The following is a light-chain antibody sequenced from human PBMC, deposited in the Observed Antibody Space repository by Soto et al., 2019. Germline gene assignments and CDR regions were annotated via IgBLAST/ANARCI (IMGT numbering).Light chain of an antibody. Sequence: QSALTQPASVSGSPGQSITISCTGTYTDVGGYNRVSWYQHHAGKGPKMLIFEVDNRPSGISDRFSGSKSGDTASLTISDLPAEDEADYYCVSYIESCLTHWVFGGGTKVTVL. CDR3: VSYIESCLTHWV. CDR1: YTDVGGYNR. CDR2: EVD. V-gene: IGLV2-14*01. J-gene: IGLJ3*02.